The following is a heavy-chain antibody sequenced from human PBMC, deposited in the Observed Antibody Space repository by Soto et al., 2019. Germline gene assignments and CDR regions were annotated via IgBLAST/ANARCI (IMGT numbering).Heavy chain of an antibody. CDR2: IYYSGST. J-gene: IGHJ1*01. V-gene: IGHV4-39*01. CDR3: AGFRGYEGYFQH. Sequence: QLQLQESGPGLVKPSETLSLTCTVSGCSLSSSSYYWGWIRQPPGKGLAWIGSIYYSGSTYYTPSLKSRVTISVDTSKNQFSLKLSSVTAADTAVYYCAGFRGYEGYFQHWGQGTLVTVSS. CDR1: GCSLSSSSYY. D-gene: IGHD5-12*01.